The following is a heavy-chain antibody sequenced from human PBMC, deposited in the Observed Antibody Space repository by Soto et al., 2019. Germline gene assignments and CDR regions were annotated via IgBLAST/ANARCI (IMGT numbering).Heavy chain of an antibody. CDR1: GFTFSSYA. Sequence: QVQLVESGGGVVQPGRSLRLSCAASGFTFSSYAMHWVRQAPGKGLEWVAVISYDGSNKYYADSVKGRFTISRDNSKNTLYLQMNSLRAEDTAVYYCARDGVELARIAAALRGVDYWGQGTLVTVSS. V-gene: IGHV3-30-3*01. D-gene: IGHD6-13*01. CDR3: ARDGVELARIAAALRGVDY. CDR2: ISYDGSNK. J-gene: IGHJ4*02.